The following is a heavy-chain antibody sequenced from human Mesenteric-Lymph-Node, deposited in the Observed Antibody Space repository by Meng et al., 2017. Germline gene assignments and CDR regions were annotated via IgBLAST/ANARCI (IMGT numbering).Heavy chain of an antibody. CDR1: GYTFTGYY. Sequence: ASVKVSCKASGYTFTGYYMHWVRQAPGQGLEWMGRINPNSGGTNYAQKFQGRVTITRNTSISTAYMELSSLRSEDTAVYYCARGRSSPPKPQQADYWGQGTLVTVSS. D-gene: IGHD2-2*01. V-gene: IGHV1-2*06. J-gene: IGHJ4*02. CDR2: INPNSGGT. CDR3: ARGRSSPPKPQQADY.